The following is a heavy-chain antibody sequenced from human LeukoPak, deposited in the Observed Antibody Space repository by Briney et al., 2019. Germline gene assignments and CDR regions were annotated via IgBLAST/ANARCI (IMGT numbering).Heavy chain of an antibody. D-gene: IGHD5/OR15-5a*01. CDR2: ISYDGSNK. CDR3: ARDSLGPDY. V-gene: IGHV3-30-3*01. CDR1: GFTFSSCA. Sequence: GGSLRLSCAASGFTFSSCAMHWVRQAPGKGLEWVAVISYDGSNKYYADSVKGRFTISRDNSKNTLYLQMNSLRAEDTAVYYCARDSLGPDYWGQGTLVTVSS. J-gene: IGHJ4*02.